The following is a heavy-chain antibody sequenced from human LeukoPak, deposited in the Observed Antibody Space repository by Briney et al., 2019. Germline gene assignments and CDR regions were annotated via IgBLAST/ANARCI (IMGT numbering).Heavy chain of an antibody. CDR1: GGSISSSTYY. V-gene: IGHV4-39*01. Sequence: SETLSLTCTVSGGSISSSTYYWGWIRQPPGKGLEWIGSIYYSGSTYYNPSLKGRVMISVDTSKNQFSLKLSSVTAADTAVYYCARALPYIAAAGIGWFDPWGQGTLVTVSS. CDR3: ARALPYIAAAGIGWFDP. CDR2: IYYSGST. D-gene: IGHD6-13*01. J-gene: IGHJ5*02.